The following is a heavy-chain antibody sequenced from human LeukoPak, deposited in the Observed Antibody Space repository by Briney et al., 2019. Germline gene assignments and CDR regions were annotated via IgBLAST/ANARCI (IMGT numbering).Heavy chain of an antibody. D-gene: IGHD3-10*01. J-gene: IGHJ6*03. CDR1: GFTFSSYW. CDR2: INSDGSST. CDR3: AREVWFRELVYYYYYMDV. V-gene: IGHV3-74*01. Sequence: GGSLRLSCAASGFTFSSYWMHWVRQAPGKGPVWVSRINSDGSSTSYADSVKGRFTISRDNAKNTLYLQMNSLRAEDTAVYYCAREVWFRELVYYYYYMDVWGKGTTVTVSS.